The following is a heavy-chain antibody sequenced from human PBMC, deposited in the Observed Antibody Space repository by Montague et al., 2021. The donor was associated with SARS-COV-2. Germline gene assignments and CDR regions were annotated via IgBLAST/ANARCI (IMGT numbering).Heavy chain of an antibody. Sequence: SETLSLTCAVYGGSLSGYYWAWIRQTPGKGLEWIGGINHSGNTNYNPSXXSRLTISVDTSKNQFSLKLSSVTAADTAVYYCARVPDSGTYWSGDYWGQGTLVTVSS. CDR2: INHSGNT. D-gene: IGHD1-26*01. CDR3: ARVPDSGTYWSGDY. J-gene: IGHJ4*02. V-gene: IGHV4-34*01. CDR1: GGSLSGYY.